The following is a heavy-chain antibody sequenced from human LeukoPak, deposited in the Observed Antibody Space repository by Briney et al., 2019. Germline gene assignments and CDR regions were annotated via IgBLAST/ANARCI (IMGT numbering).Heavy chain of an antibody. CDR2: IYYSGST. CDR3: ASESSGWYGVFGY. Sequence: SGTLSLTCTVSGGSISSYYWSWIRQPPGKGLEWIGYIYYSGSTNYNPSLKSRVTISVDTSKNQFSLKLSSVTAADTAVYYCASESSGWYGVFGYWGQGTLVTVSS. J-gene: IGHJ4*02. D-gene: IGHD6-19*01. CDR1: GGSISSYY. V-gene: IGHV4-59*01.